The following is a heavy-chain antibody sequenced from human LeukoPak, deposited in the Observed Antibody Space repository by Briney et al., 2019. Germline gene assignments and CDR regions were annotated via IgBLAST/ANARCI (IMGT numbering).Heavy chain of an antibody. V-gene: IGHV3-53*05. CDR1: GFTVSSNY. CDR2: IYSGGST. Sequence: PGGSLRLSCAASGFTVSSNYMSWVRQAPGKELEWVSVIYSGGSTYYADSVKGRFTISRDNSKNTLYLQMNSLRAEDTAVYYCAREMEITMIVVVITPLDYWGQGTLVTVSS. D-gene: IGHD3-22*01. J-gene: IGHJ4*02. CDR3: AREMEITMIVVVITPLDY.